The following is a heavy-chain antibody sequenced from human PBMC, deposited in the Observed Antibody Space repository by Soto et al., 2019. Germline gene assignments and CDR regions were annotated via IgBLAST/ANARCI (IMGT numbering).Heavy chain of an antibody. J-gene: IGHJ4*02. D-gene: IGHD6-19*01. Sequence: EGQLVESGGGLVKPGGSLRLSCAASGFTFSNVWMNWVRQAPGKGLEWVGRIKSKLDGETIDYAAPVKGRFTISRDDSKNMLYLQMSSLKTEDTGVYYCTPLALKYNSDWYEFSDWGQGTVVTVSS. CDR2: IKSKLDGETI. V-gene: IGHV3-15*07. CDR1: GFTFSNVW. CDR3: TPLALKYNSDWYEFSD.